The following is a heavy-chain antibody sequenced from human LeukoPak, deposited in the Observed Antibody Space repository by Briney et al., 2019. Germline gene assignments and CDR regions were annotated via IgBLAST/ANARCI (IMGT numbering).Heavy chain of an antibody. Sequence: SQTLSPTCALSGDSVSSNSASSNSFRHSPSRGLEWVGRTFYTSKWNNDYAVSVKSRITINPDTSKNHFSLQLNSVTPEDTAVYYCARRRYYDYTGFFDYWGQGTLVTVSS. CDR1: GDSVSSNSAS. J-gene: IGHJ4*02. CDR2: TFYTSKWNN. CDR3: ARRRYYDYTGFFDY. D-gene: IGHD3-22*01. V-gene: IGHV6-1*01.